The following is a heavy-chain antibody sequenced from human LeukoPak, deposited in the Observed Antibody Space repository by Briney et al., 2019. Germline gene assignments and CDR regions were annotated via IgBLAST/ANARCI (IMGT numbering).Heavy chain of an antibody. V-gene: IGHV4-59*08. CDR2: IYYTGST. Sequence: SETLSLTCAVSGGSISNYYWSWIRQPPGKGLDWIGYIYYTGSTNSNPSLKSRVTISADTPKNQFSLKLSSVTAADTAVYYCARRARENWYFDLWGRGTLVTVSS. CDR3: ARRARENWYFDL. J-gene: IGHJ2*01. CDR1: GGSISNYY.